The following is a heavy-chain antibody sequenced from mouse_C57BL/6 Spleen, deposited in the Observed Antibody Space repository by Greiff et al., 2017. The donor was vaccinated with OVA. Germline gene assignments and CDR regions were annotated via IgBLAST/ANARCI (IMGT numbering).Heavy chain of an antibody. D-gene: IGHD2-4*01. CDR3: ARFPLYDYDVRYAMDY. CDR2: IYPGSGST. Sequence: QVQLQQSGAELVKPGASVKMSCKASGYTFTSYWITWVKQRPGQGLEWIGDIYPGSGSTNYNEKFKSKATLTVDTSSSTAYMQLSSLTSEDSAVYYCARFPLYDYDVRYAMDYWGQGTSVTVSS. J-gene: IGHJ4*01. V-gene: IGHV1-55*01. CDR1: GYTFTSYW.